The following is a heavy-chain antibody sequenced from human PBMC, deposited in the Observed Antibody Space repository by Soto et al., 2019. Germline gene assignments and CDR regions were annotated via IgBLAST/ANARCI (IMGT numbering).Heavy chain of an antibody. CDR3: ARGLHDYIWGSSVPCWFDP. J-gene: IGHJ5*02. CDR2: INHSGST. CDR1: GGSFSGYY. D-gene: IGHD3-16*01. V-gene: IGHV4-34*01. Sequence: QVQLQQWGAGLLKPSETLSLTCAVYGGSFSGYYWSWIRQPPGKGLEWIGEINHSGSTNYNPSLKNRVTISVDTSKNQFSLKLSSVTAADTAVYYCARGLHDYIWGSSVPCWFDPWGQGTLVTVSS.